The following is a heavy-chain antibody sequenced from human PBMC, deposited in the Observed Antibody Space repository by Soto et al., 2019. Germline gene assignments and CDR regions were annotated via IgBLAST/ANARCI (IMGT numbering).Heavy chain of an antibody. Sequence: PGVSMRLSCAASGFTFTSNAMSWVRLTPGKGLEWVSAIRGSGGHTFYADSERGRFTISRDNSKNTVFLQMNNLRAEDTEVYLCARDRATFDYWGQGTRVTVSS. CDR3: ARDRATFDY. V-gene: IGHV3-23*01. J-gene: IGHJ4*02. CDR2: IRGSGGHT. CDR1: GFTFTSNA. D-gene: IGHD1-26*01.